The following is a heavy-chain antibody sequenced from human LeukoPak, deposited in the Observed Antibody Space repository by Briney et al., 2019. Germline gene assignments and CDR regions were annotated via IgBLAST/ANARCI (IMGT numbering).Heavy chain of an antibody. J-gene: IGHJ4*02. D-gene: IGHD2-15*01. CDR3: ARVAASQYYFDY. Sequence: GGSLRLSCAASGFTFSSYSMNWVRQAPGKGLEWVSSISSSSSYIYYADSVKGRFTISRDNAKNSLYLQMNSLRAEDTAVYYCARVAASQYYFDYWGQGTLVTVSS. CDR1: GFTFSSYS. V-gene: IGHV3-21*01. CDR2: ISSSSSYI.